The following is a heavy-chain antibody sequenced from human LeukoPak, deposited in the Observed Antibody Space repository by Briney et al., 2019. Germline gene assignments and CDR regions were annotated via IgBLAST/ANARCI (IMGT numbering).Heavy chain of an antibody. J-gene: IGHJ4*02. CDR1: GFTVSSNY. CDR2: IYSGGST. Sequence: PGGSLRLSCAASGFTVSSNYMSWVRQAPGKGLEWVSVIYSGGSTYYADSVKGRFTISRDNSKNTLYLQMNSLRAEDTAVYYCAREEVCSGGSCADYWGQGTLVTVSS. D-gene: IGHD2-15*01. CDR3: AREEVCSGGSCADY. V-gene: IGHV3-66*01.